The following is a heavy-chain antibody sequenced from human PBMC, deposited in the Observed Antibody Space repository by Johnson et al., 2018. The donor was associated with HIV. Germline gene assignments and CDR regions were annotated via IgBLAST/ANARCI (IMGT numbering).Heavy chain of an antibody. CDR3: AKGGIDAFDI. CDR2: VWYDGSNK. V-gene: IGHV3-30*02. CDR1: GFTFSNYG. D-gene: IGHD6-25*01. Sequence: QVQLVESGGGLVQPGGSLILSCVASGFTFSNYGMHWVRQAPGKGLEWVAAVWYDGSNKYYADSVKGRFTISRDNSKNTVYLEMNSLRAEDTAVYYCAKGGIDAFDIWGQGTMVTVSS. J-gene: IGHJ3*02.